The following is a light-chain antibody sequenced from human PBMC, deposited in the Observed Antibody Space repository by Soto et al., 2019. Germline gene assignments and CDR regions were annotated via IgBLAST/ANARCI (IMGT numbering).Light chain of an antibody. CDR3: QQYNVWPLT. CDR1: QSFNSN. Sequence: EIVMTQSPVTLSVSPGDRATLSCRASQSFNSNLAWYQHKPGQTPKLLIYVASTRATGIPARFSGSGSGTEFTLTISSLQSEDFAVYYCQQYNVWPLTFGGGTKVEFK. J-gene: IGKJ4*01. V-gene: IGKV3-15*01. CDR2: VAS.